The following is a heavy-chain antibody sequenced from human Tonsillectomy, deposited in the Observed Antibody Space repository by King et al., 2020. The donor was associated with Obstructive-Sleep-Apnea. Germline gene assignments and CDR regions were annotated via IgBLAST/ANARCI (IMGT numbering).Heavy chain of an antibody. J-gene: IGHJ6*02. CDR2: IYYTGST. Sequence: QLQESGPGLVKPSETLSLTCTVSGGSVSSGSYLWSWIRQPPGKRLEWIGYIYYTGSTKYNPSLNSRLTISADTSKNQFSLKLSSVTAADTAVYYCARLYRGGYGMDVWGQGTTVTVSS. CDR1: GGSVSSGSYL. CDR3: ARLYRGGYGMDV. D-gene: IGHD2-8*01. V-gene: IGHV4-61*01.